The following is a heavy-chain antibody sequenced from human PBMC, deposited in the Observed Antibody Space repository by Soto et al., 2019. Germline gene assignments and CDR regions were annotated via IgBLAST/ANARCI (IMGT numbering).Heavy chain of an antibody. V-gene: IGHV3-53*01. CDR2: IYSGGST. J-gene: IGHJ6*02. Sequence: LXLSCAASVFTFSSNYMSWVRQAPWKGLEWVSVIYSGGSTDYGYSVKGRCTISRDNSKNTLYLQMNSLRAEDTAVYYCARGAGYYYYDMDVWGQGTTVTVSS. CDR3: ARGAGYYYYDMDV. CDR1: VFTFSSNY.